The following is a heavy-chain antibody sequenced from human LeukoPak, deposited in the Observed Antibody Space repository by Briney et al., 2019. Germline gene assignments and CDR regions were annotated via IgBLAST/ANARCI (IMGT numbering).Heavy chain of an antibody. CDR3: ARPSCSGGSCHGAFDI. D-gene: IGHD2-15*01. CDR1: GGSISSSSYY. J-gene: IGHJ3*02. Sequence: SETLSLTCTVSGGSISSSSYYWGWIRQPQGKGLEWLVCINCSGSTYSNPSLKGTVTIYMATSKNPFSLRSSSVTATDTAEYYCARPSCSGGSCHGAFDIWGQGTIVSVSS. CDR2: INCSGST. V-gene: IGHV4-39*01.